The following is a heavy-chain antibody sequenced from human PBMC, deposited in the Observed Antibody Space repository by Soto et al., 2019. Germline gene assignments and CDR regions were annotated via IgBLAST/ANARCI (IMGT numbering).Heavy chain of an antibody. Sequence: QVQLQESGPGLVKPSETLSLTCTVSGGSISSYYWSWIRQPPGKGLEWIGYIYYSGSTNYNPSLKSRVTISVDTSKNQFSLKLSSVTAADPAVYYCARDNGYSYGYTLDHWGQGTLVTVSS. J-gene: IGHJ4*02. CDR3: ARDNGYSYGYTLDH. D-gene: IGHD5-18*01. V-gene: IGHV4-59*01. CDR1: GGSISSYY. CDR2: IYYSGST.